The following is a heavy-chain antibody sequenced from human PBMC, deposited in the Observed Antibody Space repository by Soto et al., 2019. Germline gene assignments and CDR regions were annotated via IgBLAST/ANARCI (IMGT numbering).Heavy chain of an antibody. Sequence: PGGSLRLSCAASGFTFSGSAMHWVRQAFWKGVEWVGRIRSKANSYATAYAASVKGRFTISRDDSKNTAYLQMNSLKTEDTAVYYCIPGVPSIAVAGSKSYCGQVTLVTVSS. CDR3: IPGVPSIAVAGSKSY. J-gene: IGHJ4*02. D-gene: IGHD6-19*01. CDR2: IRSKANSYAT. V-gene: IGHV3-73*01. CDR1: GFTFSGSA.